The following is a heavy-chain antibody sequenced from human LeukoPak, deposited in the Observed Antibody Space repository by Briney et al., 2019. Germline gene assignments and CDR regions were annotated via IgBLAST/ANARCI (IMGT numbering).Heavy chain of an antibody. CDR2: IIPIFGTA. Sequence: SVKVSCKASGGTVNSYAISWVRQAPGQGLEWMGGIIPIFGTANYAQKFQGRVTITTDESTSTAYMELSSLRSEDTAVYYCAAPSSSGWWGFDYWGQGTLVTVSS. CDR1: GGTVNSYA. D-gene: IGHD6-19*01. CDR3: AAPSSSGWWGFDY. J-gene: IGHJ4*02. V-gene: IGHV1-69*05.